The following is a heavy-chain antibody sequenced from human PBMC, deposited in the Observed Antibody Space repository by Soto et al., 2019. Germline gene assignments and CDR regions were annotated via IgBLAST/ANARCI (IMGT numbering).Heavy chain of an antibody. D-gene: IGHD3-3*01. CDR3: ARVRVYDFWSGYYAAGSDDGRWFDP. Sequence: SETLSLTCAVSCGSISSSNWWSWVRQPPGKGLEWIGEIYHSGSTNYNPSLKSRVTISVDKSKNQFSLKLSSVTAADTAVYYCARVRVYDFWSGYYAAGSDDGRWFDPWGQGTLVTVSS. CDR1: CGSISSSNW. CDR2: IYHSGST. J-gene: IGHJ5*02. V-gene: IGHV4-4*02.